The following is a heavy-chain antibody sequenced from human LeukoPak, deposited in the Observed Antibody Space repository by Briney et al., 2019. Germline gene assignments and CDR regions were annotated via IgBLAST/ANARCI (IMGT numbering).Heavy chain of an antibody. Sequence: GGSLRLSCAASGFTFSNYGMHWVRQAPGKGLEWVALIRYDGSKKDYGDSVKGRFTISRDNSKNMVYLQMNSLRVEDTAMYYCVRTGETERFEYWGQGALVTVSS. CDR2: IRYDGSKK. CDR3: VRTGETERFEY. CDR1: GFTFSNYG. V-gene: IGHV3-30*02. J-gene: IGHJ4*02. D-gene: IGHD3/OR15-3a*01.